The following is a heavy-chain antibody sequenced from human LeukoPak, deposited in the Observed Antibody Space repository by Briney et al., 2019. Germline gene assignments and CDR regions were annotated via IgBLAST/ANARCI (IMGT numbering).Heavy chain of an antibody. CDR1: GYTFTSYD. Sequence: ASVKVSCKASGYTFTSYDINWVRQATGQGLEWMGWMNPNSGNTGYAQKFQGRVTMTRNTSISTAYTELSSLRSEDTAVYYCARGVGYSSGWGYYYYYYMDVWGKGTTVTISS. CDR2: MNPNSGNT. J-gene: IGHJ6*03. V-gene: IGHV1-8*01. D-gene: IGHD6-19*01. CDR3: ARGVGYSSGWGYYYYYYMDV.